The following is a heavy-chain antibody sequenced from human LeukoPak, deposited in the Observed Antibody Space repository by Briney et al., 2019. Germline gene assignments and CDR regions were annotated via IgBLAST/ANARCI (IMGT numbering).Heavy chain of an antibody. D-gene: IGHD3-9*01. J-gene: IGHJ4*02. CDR2: IYYSGST. Sequence: SETLSLTCTVSGGSISSSSYYWGWIRQPPGKGLEWIGSIYYSGSTYYSPSLRSRVTISLDTSRNQFSLKLSSVTAADTAVYYCASEYDILTGYSETTDDYWGQGTLVTVSS. CDR1: GGSISSSSYY. V-gene: IGHV4-39*07. CDR3: ASEYDILTGYSETTDDY.